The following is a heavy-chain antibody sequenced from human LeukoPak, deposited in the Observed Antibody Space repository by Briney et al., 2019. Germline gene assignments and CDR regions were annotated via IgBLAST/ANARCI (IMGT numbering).Heavy chain of an antibody. D-gene: IGHD6-13*01. CDR3: ARVLSSWFSGSLDY. Sequence: SETLSLTCAVYGGSFSGYYLSWIRQPPGKGLEWIGEINHNGSTNYNPSLKSRVTISVDTSKNHFSLKLSSRTAAHTAVYYCARVLSSWFSGSLDYWGQGTLVTVSS. J-gene: IGHJ4*02. CDR2: INHNGST. V-gene: IGHV4-34*01. CDR1: GGSFSGYY.